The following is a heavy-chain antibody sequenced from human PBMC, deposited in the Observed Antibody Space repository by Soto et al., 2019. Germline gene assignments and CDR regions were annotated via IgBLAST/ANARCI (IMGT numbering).Heavy chain of an antibody. CDR1: GGTFSSYA. CDR2: IIPIFGTA. CDR3: ARDGSRVDHAFDI. J-gene: IGHJ3*02. Sequence: ASVKVSCKASGGTFSSYAISWVRQAPGQGLEWMGGIIPIFGTANYAQKFQGRVTITADESTSTAYMELSSLRSEDTAVYYCARDGSRVDHAFDIWGQGTMVTVSS. V-gene: IGHV1-69*13. D-gene: IGHD3-3*01.